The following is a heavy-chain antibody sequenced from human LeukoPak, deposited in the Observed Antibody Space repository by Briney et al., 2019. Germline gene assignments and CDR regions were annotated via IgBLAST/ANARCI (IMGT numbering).Heavy chain of an antibody. CDR3: ARSSASPGSREILDY. CDR1: GYSISSGYY. Sequence: SETLSLTCAVSGYSISSGYYWGWIRQPPGKGLEWIGSIYHSRSTYYNPSLKSRVTISVDTSKNQFSLKLSSVTAADTAVYYCARSSASPGSREILDYWGQGTLVTVSS. J-gene: IGHJ4*02. D-gene: IGHD3-10*01. CDR2: IYHSRST. V-gene: IGHV4-38-2*01.